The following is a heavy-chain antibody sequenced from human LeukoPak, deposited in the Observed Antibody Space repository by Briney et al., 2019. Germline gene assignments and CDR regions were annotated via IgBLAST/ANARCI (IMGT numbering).Heavy chain of an antibody. J-gene: IGHJ4*02. CDR2: IYYSGST. Sequence: WETLSLTCSVSGDSITSYYWAWIRQPPGKGLEWIGYIYYSGSTNYNPSLKSRVTISVDTSKNQFSLKLSSVTAADTAVYYCARHSSGWYFDYWGQGTLVTVSS. D-gene: IGHD6-19*01. CDR3: ARHSSGWYFDY. V-gene: IGHV4-59*08. CDR1: GDSITSYY.